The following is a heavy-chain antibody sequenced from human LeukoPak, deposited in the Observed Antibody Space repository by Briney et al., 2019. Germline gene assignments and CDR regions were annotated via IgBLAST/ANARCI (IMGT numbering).Heavy chain of an antibody. Sequence: ASVKVSCKASGYTFTDTYIQWVRQAPGHRLEWMGWISPSSGVTNYAQKFQGRVALTRDTSINTVYIELSGLRSGDTAVYYCAKAGRECRTNSCYSHLDYWGQGTLVTVSS. J-gene: IGHJ4*02. CDR2: ISPSSGVT. CDR1: GYTFTDTY. V-gene: IGHV1-2*02. CDR3: AKAGRECRTNSCYSHLDY. D-gene: IGHD2-15*01.